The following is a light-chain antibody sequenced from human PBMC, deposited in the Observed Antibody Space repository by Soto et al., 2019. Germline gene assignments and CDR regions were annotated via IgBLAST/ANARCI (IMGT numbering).Light chain of an antibody. CDR2: GTS. J-gene: IGKJ5*01. V-gene: IGKV3-15*01. CDR1: QSVSGN. CDR3: QQYYTTPRIT. Sequence: EIVMTQSPGTLSVSPGEGATLSCRASQSVSGNLAWYQQKPGQAPRLLIYGTSIRATGVPARFSGGGSGTDFTLTISSLQAEDVAFYYCQQYYTTPRITFGQGTRLEI.